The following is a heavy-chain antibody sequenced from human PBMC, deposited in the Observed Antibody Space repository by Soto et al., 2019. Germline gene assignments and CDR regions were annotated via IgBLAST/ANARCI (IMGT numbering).Heavy chain of an antibody. CDR3: ARGLTYYYDSSGYYPFDY. D-gene: IGHD3-22*01. CDR1: GYTFTSCG. Sequence: ASVKVSCKASGYTFTSCGISWVRQAPGQGLEWMGWISAYNGNTNYAQKLQGRVTMTTDTSTSTAYMELRSLRSDDTAVYYCARGLTYYYDSSGYYPFDYWGQGTLVTVSS. CDR2: ISAYNGNT. J-gene: IGHJ4*02. V-gene: IGHV1-18*01.